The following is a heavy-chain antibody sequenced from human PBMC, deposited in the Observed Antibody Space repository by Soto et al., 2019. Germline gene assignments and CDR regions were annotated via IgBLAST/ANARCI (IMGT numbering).Heavy chain of an antibody. CDR3: ARAVGAIFGVVIRVPYAFDI. V-gene: IGHV1-46*03. J-gene: IGHJ3*02. CDR1: GYTFTSYY. CDR2: INPSGGST. Sequence: ASVKVSCKASGYTFTSYYMHWVRQAPGQGLEWMGIINPSGGSTSYAQKFQGRVTMTRDTSTGTVYMELSSLRSEDTAVYYCARAVGAIFGVVIRVPYAFDIWGQGTMVTVSS. D-gene: IGHD3-3*01.